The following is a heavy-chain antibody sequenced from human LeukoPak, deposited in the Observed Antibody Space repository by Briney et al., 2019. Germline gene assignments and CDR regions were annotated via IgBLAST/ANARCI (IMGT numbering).Heavy chain of an antibody. D-gene: IGHD1-26*01. Sequence: ASVKVSCKVSGYTFTDYYMHWVPQAPGKGLEWMGLVDPEDGETIYAEKFQGRVTITADTSTDTAYMELSSLRSEDTAVYYCATGNSGSYSFDYWGQGTLVTVSS. V-gene: IGHV1-69-2*01. CDR3: ATGNSGSYSFDY. CDR2: VDPEDGET. CDR1: GYTFTDYY. J-gene: IGHJ4*02.